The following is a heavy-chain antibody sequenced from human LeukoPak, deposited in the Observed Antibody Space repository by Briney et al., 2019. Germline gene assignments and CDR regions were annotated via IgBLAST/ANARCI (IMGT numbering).Heavy chain of an antibody. CDR3: ASDDYGDLAVQ. CDR1: GGSISSYY. V-gene: IGHV4-59*01. D-gene: IGHD4-17*01. CDR2: IYYSGST. Sequence: TSSETLSLTCSVSGGSISSYYWSWIRQPPGKGLEWIGYIYYSGSTNYNPSLKSRVTISVDTSKNQFSLKLSSVTAADTAVYYCASDDYGDLAVQWGQGTLVTVSS. J-gene: IGHJ4*02.